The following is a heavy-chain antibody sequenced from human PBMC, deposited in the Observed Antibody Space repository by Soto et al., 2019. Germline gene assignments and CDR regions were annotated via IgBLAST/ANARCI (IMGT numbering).Heavy chain of an antibody. J-gene: IGHJ6*02. CDR3: ARRFRFGELEARYYYYGMDV. CDR1: GYSFTSYW. V-gene: IGHV5-51*01. CDR2: IYPGDSDT. Sequence: GESLKISCKGSGYSFTSYWIGWVRQMPGKGLEWMGIIYPGDSDTRYSPSFQGQVTISADKSISTAYLQWSSLKASDTAMYYCARRFRFGELEARYYYYGMDVWGQGTTVTVSS. D-gene: IGHD3-10*01.